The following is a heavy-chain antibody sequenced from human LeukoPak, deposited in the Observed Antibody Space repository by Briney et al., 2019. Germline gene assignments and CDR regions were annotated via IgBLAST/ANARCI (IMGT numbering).Heavy chain of an antibody. CDR2: IYPGDSDT. V-gene: IGHV5-51*01. J-gene: IGHJ3*02. CDR1: GYTFTNYW. D-gene: IGHD3-16*01. CDR3: ARHLTMITVPRDAFDI. Sequence: PGESLKISCKGSGYTFTNYWIGWVRQMPGKGLEWMEVIYPGDSDTRYSPSFQGQVTISADKSLSTAYLQWSGLKASDTAMYYCARHLTMITVPRDAFDIWGQGTMVTVSS.